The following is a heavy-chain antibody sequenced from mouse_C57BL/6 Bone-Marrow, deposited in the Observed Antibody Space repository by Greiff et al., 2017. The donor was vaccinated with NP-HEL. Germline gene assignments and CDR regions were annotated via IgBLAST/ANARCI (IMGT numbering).Heavy chain of an antibody. CDR2: IDPGDGET. CDR1: GFNIKDYY. D-gene: IGHD1-2*01. Sequence: VQLKESGAELVKPGAPVKLSCTASGFNIKDYYMHWVKQRTEQGLAWIGRIDPGDGETKYAPKFQGKATITADTSSNTAYLQLSSLTSEDTAVYYCATPLRPVRDAMDYWGQGTSVTVSS. J-gene: IGHJ4*01. V-gene: IGHV14-2*01. CDR3: ATPLRPVRDAMDY.